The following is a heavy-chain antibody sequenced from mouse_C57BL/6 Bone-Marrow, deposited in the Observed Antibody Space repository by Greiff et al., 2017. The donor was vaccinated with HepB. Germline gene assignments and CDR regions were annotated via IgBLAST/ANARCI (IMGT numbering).Heavy chain of an antibody. V-gene: IGHV5-12*01. CDR2: ISNGGGST. J-gene: IGHJ3*01. CDR1: GFTFSDYY. D-gene: IGHD1-1*01. CDR3: ARSYGSSFAY. Sequence: EVHLVESGGGLVQPGGSLKLSCAASGFTFSDYYMYGVRQTPEKRLEWVAYISNGGGSTYYPDTVKGRFTISRDNAKNTLYLQMSRLKSEDTAMYYCARSYGSSFAYWGQGTLVTVSA.